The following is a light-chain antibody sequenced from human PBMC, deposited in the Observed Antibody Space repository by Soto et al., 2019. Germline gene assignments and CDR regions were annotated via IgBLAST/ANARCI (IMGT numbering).Light chain of an antibody. CDR1: SSDVGGYNY. CDR3: SSYTSSRTRV. J-gene: IGLJ3*02. CDR2: EVS. Sequence: QSALTKPASVSGSPGQSITISCTGTSSDVGGYNYVSWYQQHPGKAHKLMIYEVSNRPSGVSNRFSGSKSGNTASLTISGLQAEDEADYYCSSYTSSRTRVFGGGTKLTVL. V-gene: IGLV2-14*01.